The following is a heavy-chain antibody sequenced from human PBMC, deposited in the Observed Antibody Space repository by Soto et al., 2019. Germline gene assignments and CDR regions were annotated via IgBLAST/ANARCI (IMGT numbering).Heavy chain of an antibody. J-gene: IGHJ4*02. CDR1: GYTFTSYY. V-gene: IGHV1-46*01. Sequence: QVHLVQSGAEVKKPGASVKVSCKASGYTFTSYYMHWVRQAPGKGLEWMGIINASCGSTTYAQKTQGRVTMTRDNSTSTVYMELSSLRSENTAVYYCARDYGGAYFDYWGQGTLVTVSS. D-gene: IGHD1-26*01. CDR3: ARDYGGAYFDY. CDR2: INASCGST.